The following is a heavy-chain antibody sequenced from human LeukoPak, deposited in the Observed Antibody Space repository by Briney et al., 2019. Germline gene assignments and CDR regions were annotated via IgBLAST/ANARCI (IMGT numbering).Heavy chain of an antibody. Sequence: SETLSLTCAVYGGSFSGYYWSWIRQPPGKGLEWIGYIYYSGSTYYNPSLKSRFTLSVDTSKNQFSLKLSSVTAADTAVYYCARRLVLAWFDPWGQGTLVTVSS. J-gene: IGHJ5*02. CDR2: IYYSGST. CDR1: GGSFSGYY. V-gene: IGHV4-30-4*08. CDR3: ARRLVLAWFDP. D-gene: IGHD4/OR15-4a*01.